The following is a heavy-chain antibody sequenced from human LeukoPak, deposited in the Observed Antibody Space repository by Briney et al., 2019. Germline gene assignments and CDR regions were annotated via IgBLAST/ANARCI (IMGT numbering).Heavy chain of an antibody. D-gene: IGHD6-13*01. J-gene: IGHJ5*02. CDR2: IIHSGNT. V-gene: IGHV4-34*12. CDR3: ARASHYSSSSGLNL. CDR1: GGSFSGYY. Sequence: SETLSLTCAVYGGSFSGYYWTWIRQPPGKGLEWIGQIIHSGNTDYNPPLRGRVTISVDTSKNQFSLTLSSVTAADTAVYYCARASHYSSSSGLNLWGQGTLVTVSS.